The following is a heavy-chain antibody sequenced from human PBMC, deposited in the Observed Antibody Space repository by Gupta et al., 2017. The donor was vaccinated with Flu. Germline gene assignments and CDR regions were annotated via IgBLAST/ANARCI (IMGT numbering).Heavy chain of an antibody. CDR3: ARGWYDSSGYFSQGWFDP. J-gene: IGHJ5*02. CDR2: SDGSST. Sequence: SDGSSTSYADSVKGRFTISRDNAKNTLYLQMNSLRAEDTAVYYCARGWYDSSGYFSQGWFDPWGQGTLVTVSS. D-gene: IGHD3-22*01. V-gene: IGHV3-74*01.